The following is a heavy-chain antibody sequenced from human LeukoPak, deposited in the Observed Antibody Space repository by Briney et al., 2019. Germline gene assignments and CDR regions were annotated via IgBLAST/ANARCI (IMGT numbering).Heavy chain of an antibody. V-gene: IGHV4-59*01. Sequence: PSQTLSLTCTVSGGSISSYYWSWIRQPPGKGLEWIGYIYYSGSTNYNPSLKSRVTISVDTSKNQFSLKLSSVTAADTAVYYCARALTIFGVVMPWGQGTLVTVSS. CDR3: ARALTIFGVVMP. CDR1: GGSISSYY. CDR2: IYYSGST. J-gene: IGHJ5*02. D-gene: IGHD3-3*01.